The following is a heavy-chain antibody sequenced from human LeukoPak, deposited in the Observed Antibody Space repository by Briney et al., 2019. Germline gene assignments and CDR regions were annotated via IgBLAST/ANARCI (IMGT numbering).Heavy chain of an antibody. V-gene: IGHV4-59*11. D-gene: IGHD2-2*02. CDR2: TYFSGST. J-gene: IGHJ4*02. CDR3: ARAADCGYTSCYMGIDY. Sequence: PSVTLSLTCTVSGGSISSHYWSWIRQPPGKGLEWIGYTYFSGSTNYNPSLKSRVTISVDTSRNQFSLKLRSVTAADTAVYYCARAADCGYTSCYMGIDYWGQGTLVTVSS. CDR1: GGSISSHY.